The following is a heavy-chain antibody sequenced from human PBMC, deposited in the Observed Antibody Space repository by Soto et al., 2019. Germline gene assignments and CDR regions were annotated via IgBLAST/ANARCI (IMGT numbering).Heavy chain of an antibody. CDR2: IYSGDST. J-gene: IGHJ4*01. CDR1: GFTVSSNY. CDR3: AGGRLSAPHLDY. V-gene: IGHV3-53*01. Sequence: PVGSLRLSCAASGFTVSSNYMSWVRQAPGKGLEWVAVIYSGDSTYYADSVKGRFTISRDISKNALYLQMNSLRAEDTAIYYCAGGRLSAPHLDYWGHGTLVTVSS. D-gene: IGHD3-16*01.